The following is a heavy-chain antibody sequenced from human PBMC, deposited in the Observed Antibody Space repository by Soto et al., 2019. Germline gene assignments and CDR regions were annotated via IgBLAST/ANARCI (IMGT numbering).Heavy chain of an antibody. V-gene: IGHV2-5*02. D-gene: IGHD3-3*01. CDR1: GFSLTTSGVG. Sequence: QITLNESGPTVVRPTETLTLTCRFSGFSLTTSGVGVGWIRQSPGKAPEWLALISWDDDKRYSASLKSRLTNTKDTSKNQVVLTVSDLDPTDTATYYCAHRVLRTVFGLVTTTAIYFDFWGQGTPVAVSS. CDR3: AHRVLRTVFGLVTTTAIYFDF. J-gene: IGHJ4*02. CDR2: ISWDDDK.